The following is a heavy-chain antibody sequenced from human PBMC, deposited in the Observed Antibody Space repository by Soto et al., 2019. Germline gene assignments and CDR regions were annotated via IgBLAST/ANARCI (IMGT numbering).Heavy chain of an antibody. CDR2: IYWNDDK. D-gene: IGHD3-16*01. CDR1: GFSLSTSGVG. V-gene: IGHV2-5*01. Sequence: QITLKESGPTLVKPTQTLTLTCTFSGFSLSTSGVGVGWIRQPPGKALEWLALIYWNDDKRYSPSLKSRLTITKDTSKNQVVLTMTNMDPVVTATYYCAHRRRGLGAFDIWGQGTMVTVSS. J-gene: IGHJ3*02. CDR3: AHRRRGLGAFDI.